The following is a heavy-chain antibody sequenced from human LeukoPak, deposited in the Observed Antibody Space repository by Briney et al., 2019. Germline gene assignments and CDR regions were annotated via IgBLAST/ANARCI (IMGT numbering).Heavy chain of an antibody. CDR2: ITSSSNVI. CDR1: GFTFSSCN. V-gene: IGHV3-48*02. J-gene: IGHJ4*02. Sequence: GGSLRLSCAASGFTFSSCNMNWVRQAPGKGLEWVSYITSSSNVIYYADTVKGRFTISRDNAKNLLFLQTNSLRDEDTAVYYCVRDSPMAIFDYWGQGALVTVSS. CDR3: VRDSPMAIFDY. D-gene: IGHD5-24*01.